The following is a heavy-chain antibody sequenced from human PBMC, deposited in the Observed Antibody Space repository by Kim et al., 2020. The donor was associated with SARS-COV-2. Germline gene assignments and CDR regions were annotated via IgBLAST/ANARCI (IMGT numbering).Heavy chain of an antibody. J-gene: IGHJ5*02. CDR2: IYYSGST. Sequence: SETLSLTCTVSGGSISSYYWSWIRQPPGKGLEWIGYIYYSGSTNYNPSLKSRVTISVDTSKNQFSLKLSSVTAADTAVYYCAREGSGSGNWFDPWGQGTLVTVSS. CDR1: GGSISSYY. CDR3: AREGSGSGNWFDP. D-gene: IGHD5-18*01. V-gene: IGHV4-59*13.